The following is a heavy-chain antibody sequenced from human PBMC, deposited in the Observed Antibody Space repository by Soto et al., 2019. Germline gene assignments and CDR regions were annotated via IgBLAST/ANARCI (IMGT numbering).Heavy chain of an antibody. J-gene: IGHJ4*02. CDR1: GYTFTGYY. V-gene: IGHV1-2*04. CDR2: INPNSGGT. D-gene: IGHD6-19*01. CDR3: ARDAIAVAGYYFDY. Sequence: ASVKVSCKASGYTFTGYYMRWVRQAPGQGLEWMGWINPNSGGTNYAQKFQGWVTMTRDTSISTAYMELSRLRSDDTAVYYCARDAIAVAGYYFDYWGQGTLVTVSS.